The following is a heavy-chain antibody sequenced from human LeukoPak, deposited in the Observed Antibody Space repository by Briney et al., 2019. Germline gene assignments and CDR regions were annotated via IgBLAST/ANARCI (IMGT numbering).Heavy chain of an antibody. CDR3: ARDDYGDYMADY. V-gene: IGHV3-43*02. D-gene: IGHD4-17*01. CDR1: GFTFDDYV. CDR2: TSGDGGIT. J-gene: IGHJ4*02. Sequence: GGSLRLSCAASGFTFDDYVMHWVRQAPGKGLEWVSLTSGDGGITYYADSVKGRFTISRDNSKNSLYLQMNSLRAEDTAVYYCARDDYGDYMADYWGQGTLVTVSS.